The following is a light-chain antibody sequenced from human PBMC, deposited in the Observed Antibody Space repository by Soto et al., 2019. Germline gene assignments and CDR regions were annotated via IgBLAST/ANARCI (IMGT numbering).Light chain of an antibody. V-gene: IGKV1-5*03. CDR1: QTISSW. CDR2: KAS. Sequence: DIQMTEFPSTLSGSVGAGVTITCGASQTISSWLAWYKQKPGKAPKLLIYKASTLKSGVPSRVSGSGSGTEFTLTISSLQPDDFETYYCQHYNSYSEAFGQGTKVDIK. J-gene: IGKJ1*01. CDR3: QHYNSYSEA.